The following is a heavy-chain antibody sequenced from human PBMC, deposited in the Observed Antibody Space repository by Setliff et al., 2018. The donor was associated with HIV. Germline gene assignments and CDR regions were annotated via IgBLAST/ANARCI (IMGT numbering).Heavy chain of an antibody. V-gene: IGHV4-34*01. CDR1: GGSFSGYY. D-gene: IGHD3-3*01. CDR2: INHSGSI. Sequence: SETLSLTCAVYGGSFSGYYWSWIRQSPGKGLEWIGEINHSGSINYNPSLKSRVTISVDTSKNQFSLRLSSVTAADTAVYYCARGGGFLEWFDPWGQGTLVTVSS. J-gene: IGHJ5*02. CDR3: ARGGGFLEWFDP.